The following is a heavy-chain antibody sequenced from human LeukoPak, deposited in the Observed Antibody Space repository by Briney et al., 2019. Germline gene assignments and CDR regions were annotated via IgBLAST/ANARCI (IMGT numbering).Heavy chain of an antibody. D-gene: IGHD2-21*02. CDR1: GFTFGDYA. V-gene: IGHV3-49*04. J-gene: IGHJ4*02. CDR2: IRSKAYGGTT. Sequence: GGSLRLSCTASGFTFGDYAMSWVRQAPGKGLEWVGFIRSKAYGGTTKYAASVKGRFTISRDDSKSIAYLQMNSPKTEDTAVYYCTRGSAYCGGDCPFDYWGQGTLVTVSS. CDR3: TRGSAYCGGDCPFDY.